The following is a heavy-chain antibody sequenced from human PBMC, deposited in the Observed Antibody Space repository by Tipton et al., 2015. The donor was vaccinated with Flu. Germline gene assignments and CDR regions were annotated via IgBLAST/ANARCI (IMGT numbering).Heavy chain of an antibody. V-gene: IGHV3-7*03. CDR3: VRGGGNFDY. CDR2: IKHDGSDK. Sequence: SLRLSCAASGFTFSTFWMSWVRQAPGKGLEWVANIKHDGSDKYYVDSVKGRFTISRDSAKNSLYLQMNSLRAEDTAVYYCVRGGGNFDYWGQGTLVTVSS. J-gene: IGHJ4*02. D-gene: IGHD4-23*01. CDR1: GFTFSTFW.